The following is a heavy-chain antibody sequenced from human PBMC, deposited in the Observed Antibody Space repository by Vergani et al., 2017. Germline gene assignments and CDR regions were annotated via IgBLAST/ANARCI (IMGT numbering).Heavy chain of an antibody. Sequence: EVQLLQSGGGVIQPGGSVRLSCAASGFTFSACPMTWVRQAPGKGLEWVSAISARYPSTYYADSVKGRFTISRDNSKNMLYLQMNSLRAEDTAVYYCAGLSDDTTPCLQGGYDCWGQGTLVSVSS. CDR3: AGLSDDTTPCLQGGYDC. CDR2: ISARYPST. V-gene: IGHV3-23*01. D-gene: IGHD2-15*01. J-gene: IGHJ4*02. CDR1: GFTFSACP.